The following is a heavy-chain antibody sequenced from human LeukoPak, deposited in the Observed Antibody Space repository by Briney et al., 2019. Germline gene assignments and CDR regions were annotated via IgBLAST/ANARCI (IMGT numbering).Heavy chain of an antibody. CDR2: IIPILGIA. CDR3: ARCYPYYFDY. V-gene: IGHV1-69*04. Sequence: ASVKVSCKASGGTFISYAISWVRQAPGQGLEWMGRIIPILGIANYAQKFQGRVTITADKSTSTAYMELSSLRSEDTAVYYCARCYPYYFDYWGQGTLVTVSS. J-gene: IGHJ4*02. CDR1: GGTFISYA. D-gene: IGHD2-15*01.